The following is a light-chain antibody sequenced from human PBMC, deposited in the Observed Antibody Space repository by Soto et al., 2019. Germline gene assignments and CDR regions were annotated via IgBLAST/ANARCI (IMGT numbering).Light chain of an antibody. Sequence: ETVLTQSPGTLSLSPGERATLSCRASQTIRSNYLAWCRQTPGQAPRLLIYGASNWATGIADRFSGSGSGTDFTLIISRLEPEDFALYYCQQYGSSPWTFGQGTKVEIK. V-gene: IGKV3-20*01. CDR2: GAS. CDR1: QTIRSNY. CDR3: QQYGSSPWT. J-gene: IGKJ1*01.